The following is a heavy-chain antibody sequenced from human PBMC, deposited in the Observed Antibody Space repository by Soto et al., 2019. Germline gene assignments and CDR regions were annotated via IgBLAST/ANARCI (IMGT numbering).Heavy chain of an antibody. CDR1: ENTFSSYY. D-gene: IGHD2-21*02. CDR3: SRGGHITVVTASFDF. J-gene: IGHJ4*02. V-gene: IGHV1-46*03. CDR2: IHPSGGGA. Sequence: ASVKVSCKASENTFSSYYLHWVRQAPGQGLEWMGMIHPSGGGATYAQKFLGRVTMTRDTSTSTVFMELSSLRSEDTAIYYCSRGGHITVVTASFDFWGQGTLVTISS.